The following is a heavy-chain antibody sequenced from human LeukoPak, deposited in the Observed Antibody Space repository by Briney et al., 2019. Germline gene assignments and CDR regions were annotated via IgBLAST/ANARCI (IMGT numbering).Heavy chain of an antibody. J-gene: IGHJ3*02. CDR2: INPKSGDT. V-gene: IGHV1-2*02. Sequence: ASVKVSCKASGYSFTGHYMHWVRQVPGQGLEWMGWINPKSGDTNYAQKFQGRVTMTRDTSISTAYMDMSSLRSDDTAVYYCARNLWFGESSDAFDMWGQGTMVTVSS. CDR3: ARNLWFGESSDAFDM. CDR1: GYSFTGHY. D-gene: IGHD3-10*01.